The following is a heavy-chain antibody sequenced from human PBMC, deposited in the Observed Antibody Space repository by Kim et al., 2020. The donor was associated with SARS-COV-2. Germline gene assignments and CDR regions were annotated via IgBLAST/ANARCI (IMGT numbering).Heavy chain of an antibody. V-gene: IGHV3-23*01. Sequence: YADSVKGRFTISRDNSKSTLYLQMNSLRVDDTAVYYCVRVDGAAWWYFQHWGQGTLVTVSS. CDR3: VRVDGAAWWYFQH. J-gene: IGHJ1*01. D-gene: IGHD2-15*01.